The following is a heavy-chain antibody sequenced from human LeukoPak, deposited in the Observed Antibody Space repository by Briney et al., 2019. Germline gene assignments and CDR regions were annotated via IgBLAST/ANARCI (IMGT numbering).Heavy chain of an antibody. CDR3: ARVYHSMGAGLDAFDI. V-gene: IGHV4-39*07. Sequence: SETLSLTCTVSGGSISSTIHYWGWIRQPPGKELEWIATIYYSGSTYYNPSLKSRLTISVDTSKNQVSLRLISVTAADTAVYFCARVYHSMGAGLDAFDIWGQGTMVTVSS. CDR1: GGSISSTIHY. D-gene: IGHD3-3*02. J-gene: IGHJ3*02. CDR2: IYYSGST.